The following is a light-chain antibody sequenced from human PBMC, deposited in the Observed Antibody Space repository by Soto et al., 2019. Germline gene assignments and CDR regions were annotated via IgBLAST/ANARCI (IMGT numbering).Light chain of an antibody. CDR2: EVT. V-gene: IGLV2-14*01. CDR1: SSDVGGYNF. J-gene: IGLJ1*01. Sequence: QPVLTQPASVSGSPGQSITISCTGTSSDVGGYNFVSWFQQHPDKAPKLIISEVTNRPSGVSDRFSGSKSGNTASLTISGLQAEDEADYYCSSYSGRSTYVFGTGTKLTVL. CDR3: SSYSGRSTYV.